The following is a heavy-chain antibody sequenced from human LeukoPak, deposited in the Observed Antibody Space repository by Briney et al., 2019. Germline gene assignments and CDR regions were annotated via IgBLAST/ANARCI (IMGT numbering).Heavy chain of an antibody. Sequence: GGSLRLSCAASGFTFSSYSMNWVRQAPGKGLEWVSALTRTGGSTYYADSVKGRFTISRDNAKKSLYLQVNSLRAEDTAVYYCASLKPTYYYMDVWGKGTTVTVPS. CDR2: LTRTGGST. V-gene: IGHV3-21*01. CDR1: GFTFSSYS. J-gene: IGHJ6*03. CDR3: ASLKPTYYYMDV.